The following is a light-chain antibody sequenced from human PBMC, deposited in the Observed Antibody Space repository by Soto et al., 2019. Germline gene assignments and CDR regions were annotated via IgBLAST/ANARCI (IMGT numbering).Light chain of an antibody. V-gene: IGLV2-8*01. CDR3: SSYGGSNNLV. CDR1: SSDVGGYNY. J-gene: IGLJ3*02. Sequence: QSALTQTASVSGSPGQSITISCTGTSSDVGGYNYVSWYQQHPGKAPKLIIFEVNKWPSGVPDRFSGSKSGNTASLTVSGLQAEDEADYYCSSYGGSNNLVFGGGTKLTVL. CDR2: EVN.